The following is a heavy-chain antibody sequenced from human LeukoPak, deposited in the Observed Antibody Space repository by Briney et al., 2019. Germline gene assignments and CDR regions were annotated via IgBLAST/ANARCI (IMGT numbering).Heavy chain of an antibody. D-gene: IGHD2-15*01. V-gene: IGHV6-1*01. CDR1: GDSFSSNSAA. J-gene: IGHJ4*02. Sequence: SQTLSLTCAISGDSFSSNSAAWNWIRQSPWRGLEWLGRTYYRSKWYNDYSLSVKSRITINPDTSKNQFSLQLNSVTPEDTAVYYCAREYCSGGSCHNHYFDYWGQGTLVTVSS. CDR2: TYYRSKWYN. CDR3: AREYCSGGSCHNHYFDY.